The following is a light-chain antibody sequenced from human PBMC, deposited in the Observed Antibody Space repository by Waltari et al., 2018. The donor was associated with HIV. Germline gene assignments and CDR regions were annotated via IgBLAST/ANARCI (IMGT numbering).Light chain of an antibody. V-gene: IGLV2-14*03. CDR3: ASFLGDNTIV. J-gene: IGLJ2*01. CDR2: DVD. Sequence: SAVTQPASVSGLPGQSITISCSGDDSDFGIYNFLSWYQQFPGEPPKLMLYDVDSRASGFSHRFSGSKSSNTASLTISALRAEDEGHYYCASFLGDNTIVFGGGTKVTVL. CDR1: DSDFGIYNF.